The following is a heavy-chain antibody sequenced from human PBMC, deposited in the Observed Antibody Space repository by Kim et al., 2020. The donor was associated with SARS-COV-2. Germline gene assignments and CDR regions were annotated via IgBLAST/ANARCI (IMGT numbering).Heavy chain of an antibody. Sequence: GESLKISCKGSGYTFTTYWIGWVRQMPGKGLERMGIIYPGDSDTRYSPPFHGQVTIPADKSISTAYLQWSTLKVSDTAMNYCARQLKRAESGYSSWGQG. CDR3: ARQLKRAESGYSS. CDR1: GYTFTTYW. D-gene: IGHD3-3*01. CDR2: IYPGDSDT. V-gene: IGHV5-51*01. J-gene: IGHJ4*02.